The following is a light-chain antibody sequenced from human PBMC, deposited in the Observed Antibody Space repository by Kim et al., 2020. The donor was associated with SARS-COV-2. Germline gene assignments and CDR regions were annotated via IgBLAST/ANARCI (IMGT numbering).Light chain of an antibody. CDR3: SSLTSGSTSVV. Sequence: QSLTVSCTGTSSDVGAYNRISWYRQYPGKAHKLMIFDLSNRPSGVSNRFSGSKSDNTASLTISGLQAEDEADYFCSSLTSGSTSVVFGGGTQLTVL. V-gene: IGLV2-14*03. CDR1: SSDVGAYNR. CDR2: DLS. J-gene: IGLJ2*01.